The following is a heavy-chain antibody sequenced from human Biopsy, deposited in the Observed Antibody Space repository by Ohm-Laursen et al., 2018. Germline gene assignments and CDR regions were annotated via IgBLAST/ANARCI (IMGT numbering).Heavy chain of an antibody. CDR3: ARQGEWEHFADY. CDR1: GGSISNNNYY. V-gene: IGHV4-39*01. CDR2: IHYSGTT. J-gene: IGHJ4*02. D-gene: IGHD1-26*01. Sequence: GTLSLTCTVSGGSISNNNYYWGWIRQPPGKGLEWIGSIHYSGTTYYHASLRSRVTISVDKSKNQFSLKLTSVTAAETAVYYCARQGEWEHFADYWGQGTLVSVSS.